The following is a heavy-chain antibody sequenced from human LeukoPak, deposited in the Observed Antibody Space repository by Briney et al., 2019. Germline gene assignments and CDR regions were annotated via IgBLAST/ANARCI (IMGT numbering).Heavy chain of an antibody. J-gene: IGHJ3*02. D-gene: IGHD5-12*01. CDR3: ARVKEASAFDI. CDR1: GFTFGAYW. CDR2: INEGGSSK. V-gene: IGHV3-7*01. Sequence: GGSLRLSCAASGFTFGAYWMTWVRQAPGKGLEWVANINEGGSSKYYVDSVRGRFTISRDNAKNSLYLQMNSLRAEDTAVYYCARVKEASAFDIWGQGTMVTVSS.